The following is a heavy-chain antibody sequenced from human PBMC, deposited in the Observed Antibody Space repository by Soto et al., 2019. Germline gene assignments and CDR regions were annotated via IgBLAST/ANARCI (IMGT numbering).Heavy chain of an antibody. CDR2: INPNSGGT. V-gene: IGHV1-2*04. J-gene: IGHJ6*02. CDR3: ARPIEGSFGMDV. Sequence: ASVKVSCKASGYTFTGYYMHWVRQAPGQGLEWMGWINPNSGGTNYAQKFQGWVTMTRDKSITTAYLQWNSLEASDAGMYFCARPIEGSFGMDVWGRGTTVTVSS. D-gene: IGHD3-16*02. CDR1: GYTFTGYY.